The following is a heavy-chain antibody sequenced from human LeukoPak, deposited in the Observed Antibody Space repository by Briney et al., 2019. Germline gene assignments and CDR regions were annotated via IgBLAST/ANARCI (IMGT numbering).Heavy chain of an antibody. Sequence: SHTLSLTCAISGDSVSSYNVPWNWIRQSPSRDLEGLVRTYYRSKKYHHYAESMKSRISISPNKSTNQVTLQLNSVTPDDTAVDYCARDGGTSGWYTFEYWGQGTLVTVSS. CDR2: TYYRSKKYH. D-gene: IGHD6-19*01. V-gene: IGHV6-1*01. CDR1: GDSVSSYNVP. J-gene: IGHJ4*02. CDR3: ARDGGTSGWYTFEY.